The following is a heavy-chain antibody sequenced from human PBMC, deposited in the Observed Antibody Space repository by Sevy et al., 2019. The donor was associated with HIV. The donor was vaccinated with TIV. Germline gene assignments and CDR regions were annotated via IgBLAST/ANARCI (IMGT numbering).Heavy chain of an antibody. D-gene: IGHD2-21*02. V-gene: IGHV3-11*01. CDR2: IRSSGNSI. CDR1: GFTFSDYY. Sequence: GGSLRLSCAASGFTFSDYYMNWVRQAPGKGLEWVSYIRSSGNSIYYADSVKGRFTVSRDNAKNSLYLQMNSLRGEDTAVYYCARAGGDWDIDYWGQGTLVTVSS. CDR3: ARAGGDWDIDY. J-gene: IGHJ4*02.